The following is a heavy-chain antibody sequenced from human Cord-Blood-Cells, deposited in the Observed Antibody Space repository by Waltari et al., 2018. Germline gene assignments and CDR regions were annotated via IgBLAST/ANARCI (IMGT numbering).Heavy chain of an antibody. D-gene: IGHD3-3*01. V-gene: IGHV1-3*01. Sequence: QVQLVQSGAEVKKTGASVKVSCKASGYTFTSYAMHWVRQAPGQRLEWMGWINAGNGNTKYSQKFQGRVTITRDTSASTAYMELSSLRSEDTAVYYCARAKTRVLRFLEWLFDYWGQGTLVTVSS. CDR2: INAGNGNT. J-gene: IGHJ4*02. CDR1: GYTFTSYA. CDR3: ARAKTRVLRFLEWLFDY.